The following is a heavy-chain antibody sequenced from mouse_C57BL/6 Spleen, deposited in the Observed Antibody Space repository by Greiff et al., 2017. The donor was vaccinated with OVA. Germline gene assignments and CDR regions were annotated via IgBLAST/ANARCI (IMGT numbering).Heavy chain of an antibody. CDR3: AREGPYYGSSDYAMDY. V-gene: IGHV1-55*01. D-gene: IGHD1-1*01. Sequence: VQLQQPGAELVKPGASVKMSCKASGYTFTSYWITWVKQRPGQGLEWIGDIYPGSGSTNYNGKFKGKATLTADKSSSTAYMQLSSLTSEDSAVYFCAREGPYYGSSDYAMDYWGQGTSVTVSS. CDR1: GYTFTSYW. CDR2: IYPGSGST. J-gene: IGHJ4*01.